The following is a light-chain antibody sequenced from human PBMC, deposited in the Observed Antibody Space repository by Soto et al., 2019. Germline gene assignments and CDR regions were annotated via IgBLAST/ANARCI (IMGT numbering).Light chain of an antibody. CDR3: QQYYNTPQT. CDR2: WAS. Sequence: DIVMTQSPDSLAVSLGERATINCKSSQTLLYSSNNKNYLAWYQQKPGQPPKLLIYWASTRESGVPDRFSGSGSGADSTLTLSSLQAEDVAVYYCQQYYNTPQTFGQGTKVEIK. J-gene: IGKJ1*01. V-gene: IGKV4-1*01. CDR1: QTLLYSSNNKNY.